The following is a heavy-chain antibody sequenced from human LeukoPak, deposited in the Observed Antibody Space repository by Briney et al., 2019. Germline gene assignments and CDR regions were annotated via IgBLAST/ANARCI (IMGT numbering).Heavy chain of an antibody. CDR1: GFIFSDYY. J-gene: IGHJ6*02. CDR3: ARGPNHYDYYDLDV. CDR2: ISRSDGMV. Sequence: GGSLRLSCAASGFIFSDYYMSWIRQAPGKGLEWVAYISRSDGMVYYADSVKGRFTVSVEDAKSSLFLQMNTLRAEDSAVYYCARGPNHYDYYDLDVWGQGTTVIVSS. V-gene: IGHV3-11*01.